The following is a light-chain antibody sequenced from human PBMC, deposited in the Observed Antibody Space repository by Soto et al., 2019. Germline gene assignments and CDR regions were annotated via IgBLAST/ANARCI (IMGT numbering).Light chain of an antibody. V-gene: IGKV3-11*01. Sequence: EIVLTQSPAALSVSPGERVTLSCRASQSVSSYLGWYQQKPGQAPRLLIYDASNRATGIPARFSGSGSGTDFTLTISILEPEDFAVYYCQQRSNWPYTFGQGTKLEIK. CDR3: QQRSNWPYT. CDR2: DAS. J-gene: IGKJ2*01. CDR1: QSVSSY.